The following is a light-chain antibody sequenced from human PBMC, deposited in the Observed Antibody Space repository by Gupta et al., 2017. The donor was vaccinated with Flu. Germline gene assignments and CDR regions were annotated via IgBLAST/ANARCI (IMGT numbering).Light chain of an antibody. J-gene: IGKJ2*01. CDR3: QHDGTSPT. CDR1: QSVASY. Sequence: SPGNLSLSEGERATRSCRDSQSVASYLVWHQQKAGQAPRLIIYGASSRAIGIPDRFSGSGYGTDFSLTSSRREHEDFAVYYWQHDGTSPTFGQGTKLEIK. V-gene: IGKV3-20*01. CDR2: GAS.